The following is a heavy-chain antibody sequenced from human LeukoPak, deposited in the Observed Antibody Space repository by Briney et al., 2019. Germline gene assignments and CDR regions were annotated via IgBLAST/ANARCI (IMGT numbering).Heavy chain of an antibody. Sequence: GGSLRLSCSASGFTFSSYAMHWVRQAPGKGLEYVSAISSNGGSTYYADSVKGRFTISRDNSKNTLYLQMSSLRTEDTAVYYCVRVAATAFLDYWGQGTLVTVSS. CDR1: GFTFSSYA. V-gene: IGHV3-64D*06. J-gene: IGHJ4*02. D-gene: IGHD2-15*01. CDR3: VRVAATAFLDY. CDR2: ISSNGGST.